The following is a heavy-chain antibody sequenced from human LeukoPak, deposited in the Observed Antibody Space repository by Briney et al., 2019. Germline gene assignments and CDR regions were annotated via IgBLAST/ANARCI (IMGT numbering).Heavy chain of an antibody. CDR2: ISYDGSNK. J-gene: IGHJ4*02. Sequence: GGSLRLSCAASGFTFGSYAMHWVRQAPGKGLEWVAVISYDGSNKYYADSVKGRFTISRDNSKNTLYLQMNSLRAEDTAVYYCARGPEWELLYFDYWGQGTLVTVSS. V-gene: IGHV3-30-3*01. D-gene: IGHD1-26*01. CDR3: ARGPEWELLYFDY. CDR1: GFTFGSYA.